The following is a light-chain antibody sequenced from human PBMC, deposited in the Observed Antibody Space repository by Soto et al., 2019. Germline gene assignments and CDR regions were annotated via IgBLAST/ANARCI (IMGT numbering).Light chain of an antibody. CDR2: DAS. J-gene: IGKJ1*01. Sequence: EIVLTQSPVTLSLSPGERATLSCRASQSVSSYLAWYQQKPGQPPRLLIYDASNRATGIPARFSGSGSGTDFTLTISRLEPEDFALYYCQQRHNSWTFGQGTKVDIK. CDR3: QQRHNSWT. V-gene: IGKV3-11*01. CDR1: QSVSSY.